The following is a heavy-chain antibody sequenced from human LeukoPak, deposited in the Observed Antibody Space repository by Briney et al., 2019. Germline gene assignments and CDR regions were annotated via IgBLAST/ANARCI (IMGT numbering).Heavy chain of an antibody. Sequence: GSSVKVSCKASGGTFSSYAISWVRQAPGQGLEWVGRIMPILGRANYAQKFHGRVTITPDKSTSTAYMERSSLSSEETAVYSCASSNSKASSSKFYRRWGQGTLVTVSS. CDR2: IMPILGRA. J-gene: IGHJ4*02. CDR1: GGTFSSYA. D-gene: IGHD4-11*01. CDR3: ASSNSKASSSKFYRR. V-gene: IGHV1-69*04.